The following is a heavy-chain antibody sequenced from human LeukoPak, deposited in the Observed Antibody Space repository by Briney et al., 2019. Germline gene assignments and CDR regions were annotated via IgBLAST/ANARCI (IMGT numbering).Heavy chain of an antibody. V-gene: IGHV1-8*03. CDR1: GYTFTSYD. J-gene: IGHJ4*02. CDR3: ARGRGYCSSTSCYNFDY. CDR2: MNPNSGNT. Sequence: ASVKVSCKASGYTFTSYDINWVRQATGQGLEWMGWMNPNSGNTGYAQKFQGRVTITRNTSISTAYMELSSLRSEDTAVYYCARGRGYCSSTSCYNFDYWGQGTLVTVSS. D-gene: IGHD2-2*01.